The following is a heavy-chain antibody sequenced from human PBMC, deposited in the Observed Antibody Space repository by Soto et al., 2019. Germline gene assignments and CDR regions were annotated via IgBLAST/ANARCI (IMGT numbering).Heavy chain of an antibody. J-gene: IGHJ6*02. Sequence: QVQLVESGGGVVQPGRSLRLSCAASGFILSTYAMYWVRQAPGKGREWVAVISDDGNNKYYADSVKGRFTISRDNSKNTLYLQMNSLRAEDTSVYYCARAGCDGGSCYTLVGLRYGMDVWGQGTTVTVSS. D-gene: IGHD2-15*01. V-gene: IGHV3-30-3*01. CDR3: ARAGCDGGSCYTLVGLRYGMDV. CDR1: GFILSTYA. CDR2: ISDDGNNK.